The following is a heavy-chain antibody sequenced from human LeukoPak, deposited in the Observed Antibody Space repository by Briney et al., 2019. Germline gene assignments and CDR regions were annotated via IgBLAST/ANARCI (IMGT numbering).Heavy chain of an antibody. V-gene: IGHV1-69*13. CDR2: IIPIFGTA. CDR1: GGTFSSYA. Sequence: ASVKVSCKASGGTFSSYAISWVRQAPGQGLEWMGGIIPIFGTANYAQKFQGRVTITADESTSTAYMGLSSLRSEDTAVYYCARGSIAVAGTAIDYWGQGTLVTVSS. CDR3: ARGSIAVAGTAIDY. J-gene: IGHJ4*02. D-gene: IGHD6-19*01.